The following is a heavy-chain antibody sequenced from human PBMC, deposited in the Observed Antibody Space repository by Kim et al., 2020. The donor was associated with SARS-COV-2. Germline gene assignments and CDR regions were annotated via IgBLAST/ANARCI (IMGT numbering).Heavy chain of an antibody. Sequence: SETLSLTCTVSGGSISSGGYYWSWIRQHPGKGLEWIGYIYYSGSTYYNPSLKSRVTISVDTSKNQFSLKLSSVTAADTAVYYCATLGGSSGWTTLYYYYGRDVWGQGTTVTVSS. CDR2: IYYSGST. D-gene: IGHD6-19*01. CDR1: GGSISSGGYY. J-gene: IGHJ6*02. V-gene: IGHV4-31*03. CDR3: ATLGGSSGWTTLYYYYGRDV.